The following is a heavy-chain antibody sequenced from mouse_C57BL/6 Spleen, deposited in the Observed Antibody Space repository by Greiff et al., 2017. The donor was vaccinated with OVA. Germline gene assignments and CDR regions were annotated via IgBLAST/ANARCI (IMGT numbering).Heavy chain of an antibody. CDR2: IWSDGST. Sequence: VKLVESGPGLVAPSQSLSITCTVSGFSLTSYGVHWVRQPPGKGLEWLVVIWSDGSTTYNSALKSRLSISKHNSKSQVFLKMNSLQTDDTAMYYCARHGYYGSSHEDYAMDYWGQGTSVTVSS. D-gene: IGHD1-1*01. J-gene: IGHJ4*01. CDR1: GFSLTSYG. CDR3: ARHGYYGSSHEDYAMDY. V-gene: IGHV2-6-1*01.